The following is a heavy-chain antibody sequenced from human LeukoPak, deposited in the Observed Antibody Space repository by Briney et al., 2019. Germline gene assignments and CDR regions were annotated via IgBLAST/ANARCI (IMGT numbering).Heavy chain of an antibody. J-gene: IGHJ5*01. D-gene: IGHD6-19*01. CDR2: IISDGYSI. Sequence: GGSLILSCAASGFTFSGYCMHWGRQAPGKGLVWVSRIISDGYSITYTDSVRGRFTISRDNAKNTLYLQMNSLIAEDTAVYFCTRAGYSSGFDSWGQGTLVTVSS. CDR3: TRAGYSSGFDS. V-gene: IGHV3-74*03. CDR1: GFTFSGYC.